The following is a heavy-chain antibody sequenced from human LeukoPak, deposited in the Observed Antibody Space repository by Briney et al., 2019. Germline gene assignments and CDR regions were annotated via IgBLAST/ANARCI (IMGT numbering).Heavy chain of an antibody. CDR1: GFTFSSFD. D-gene: IGHD1-1*01. Sequence: PGGSLRLSCAASGFTFSSFDMHWVRHPTGQGLEWVSTIETASDTYYPGSVEGRFTLSRGNAKNSLYLQMNSLTAGDTAVYYCARGPPRGKYYYMDVWGKGTTVTVSS. V-gene: IGHV3-13*01. CDR3: ARGPPRGKYYYMDV. CDR2: IETASDT. J-gene: IGHJ6*03.